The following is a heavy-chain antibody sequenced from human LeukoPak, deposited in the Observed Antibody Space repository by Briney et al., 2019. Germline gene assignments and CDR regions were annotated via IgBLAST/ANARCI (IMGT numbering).Heavy chain of an antibody. D-gene: IGHD5-12*01. CDR1: GYTFTGYY. Sequence: ASVKVSCKASGYTFTGYYMHWVRHAPGQGLEWMGWINPNSGVTNYAQKFQGRVTMTRDTSISTAYMELSRLRSDDTAVYYCARRKGWLGAHYFDYWGQGTLVTVSS. CDR3: ARRKGWLGAHYFDY. V-gene: IGHV1-2*02. CDR2: INPNSGVT. J-gene: IGHJ4*02.